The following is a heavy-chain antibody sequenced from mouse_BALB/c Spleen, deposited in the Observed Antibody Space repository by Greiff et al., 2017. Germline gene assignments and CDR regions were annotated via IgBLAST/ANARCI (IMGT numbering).Heavy chain of an antibody. D-gene: IGHD1-1*01. CDR3: ARYGGSSYYAMDY. J-gene: IGHJ4*01. CDR2: ISSGSSTI. CDR1: GFTFSSFG. Sequence: EVQRVESGGGLVQPGGSRKLSCAASGFTFSSFGMHWVRQAPEKGLEWVAYISSGSSTIYYADTVKGRFTISRDNTKNTLFLQMTSLRSEDTAMYDCARYGGSSYYAMDYWGQGTSVTVSA. V-gene: IGHV5-17*02.